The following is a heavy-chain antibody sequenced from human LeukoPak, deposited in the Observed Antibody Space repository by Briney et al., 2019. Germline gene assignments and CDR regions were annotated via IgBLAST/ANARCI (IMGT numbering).Heavy chain of an antibody. CDR2: INHSGST. CDR3: ARVRGSGSYYYYYGMDV. J-gene: IGHJ6*02. Sequence: SETLSLTCAVYDGSFSGYYWSWIRQPPGKGLEWIGEINHSGSTNYNPSLKSRVTISVDTSKNQFSLKLSSVTAADTAVYYCARVRGSGSYYYYYGMDVWGQGTTVTVSS. V-gene: IGHV4-34*01. D-gene: IGHD1-26*01. CDR1: DGSFSGYY.